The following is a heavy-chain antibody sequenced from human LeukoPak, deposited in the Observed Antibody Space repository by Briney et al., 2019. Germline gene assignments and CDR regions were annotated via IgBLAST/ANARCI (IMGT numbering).Heavy chain of an antibody. CDR1: GFTFSSYN. D-gene: IGHD2-2*01. V-gene: IGHV3-48*01. CDR2: ISYSSRAR. Sequence: GGSLRLSRAASGFTFSSYNMNWVRQAPGKGLEWVSSISYSSRARYYADSVKGRFTISRDNFKDSLYLQMDSLRAEDTAVYYCARAYCSSTSCFGWGQGTLVTVSS. CDR3: ARAYCSSTSCFG. J-gene: IGHJ4*02.